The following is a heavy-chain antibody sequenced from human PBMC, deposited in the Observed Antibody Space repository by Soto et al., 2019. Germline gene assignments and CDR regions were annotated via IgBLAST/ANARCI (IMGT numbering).Heavy chain of an antibody. CDR2: ISGSGGST. D-gene: IGHD5-18*01. V-gene: IGHV3-23*01. J-gene: IGHJ6*02. CDR3: ANRDTSMVTRYYYGMDV. Sequence: GGSLRLSCAASGFRFSSYGMSWVRQAPGKGLEWVSAISGSGGSTYYADSVKGRFTISRDNSKNTLYLQMNSLRAEDTAVYYCANRDTSMVTRYYYGMDVWGQGTTVTAP. CDR1: GFRFSSYG.